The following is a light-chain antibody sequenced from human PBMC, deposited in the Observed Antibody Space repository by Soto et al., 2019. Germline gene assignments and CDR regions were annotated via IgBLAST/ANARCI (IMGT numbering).Light chain of an antibody. J-gene: IGLJ3*02. CDR2: AVN. CDR1: SSDVGGYNY. V-gene: IGLV2-14*01. Sequence: QSALTQPASVSGSPGQSITISCTGTSSDVGGYNYVSWYQHQPGKAPKLIIYAVNSRPSGVSSRFSGSKSDNTASLTISGLQAEDEADYYCAAWDASLNGWVFGGGTKLTVL. CDR3: AAWDASLNGWV.